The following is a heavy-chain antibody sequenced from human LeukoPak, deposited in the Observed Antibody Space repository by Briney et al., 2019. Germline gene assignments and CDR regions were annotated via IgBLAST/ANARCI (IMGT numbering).Heavy chain of an antibody. CDR1: GGSISSYY. Sequence: PSETLSLTCTVSGGSISSYYWSWIRQPPGKGLEWIGYIYYSGSTNYNPSLKSRVTISVDTSKNQFSLKLSSVTAADTAVYYCARGGGPNAFDIWGQGTMVTVSS. J-gene: IGHJ3*02. V-gene: IGHV4-59*12. CDR3: ARGGGPNAFDI. D-gene: IGHD2-15*01. CDR2: IYYSGST.